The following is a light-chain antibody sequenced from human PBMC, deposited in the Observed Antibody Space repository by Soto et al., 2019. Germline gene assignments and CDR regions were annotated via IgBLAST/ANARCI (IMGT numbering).Light chain of an antibody. CDR2: EVS. J-gene: IGLJ1*01. V-gene: IGLV2-8*01. Sequence: QSALTQPPSASGSPGQSVTISCTGTSSDVGGYNYVYWYQQHPGKAPKLMIYEVSKRPSGVPDRFSGSKSGNTASLTVSGLQAEDEADYYCSSYAGGNNVVFGTGTKLTVL. CDR1: SSDVGGYNY. CDR3: SSYAGGNNVV.